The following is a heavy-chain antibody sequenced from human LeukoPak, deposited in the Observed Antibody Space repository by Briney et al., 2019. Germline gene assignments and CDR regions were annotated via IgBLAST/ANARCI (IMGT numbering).Heavy chain of an antibody. CDR1: GYSFTSYW. J-gene: IGHJ3*02. V-gene: IGHV5-51*01. Sequence: GESLKISCKGSGYSFTSYWIGWVRPTPGKGLEWMGIIYPGDSDTRYSPSFQGQVTISADKSISTAYLQWSSLEASDTAMYYCARRGYCSGGRCHSNAFDIWGQGTMVTVSS. CDR3: ARRGYCSGGRCHSNAFDI. D-gene: IGHD2-15*01. CDR2: IYPGDSDT.